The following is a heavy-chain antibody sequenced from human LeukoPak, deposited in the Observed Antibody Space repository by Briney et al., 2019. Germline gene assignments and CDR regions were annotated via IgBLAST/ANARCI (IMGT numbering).Heavy chain of an antibody. V-gene: IGHV3-30*03. J-gene: IGHJ4*02. D-gene: IGHD4-17*01. CDR2: ISYDGSNK. Sequence: PGRSLRLSCAASGFPFSTYGMHWVRQAPGKGLEWLVVISYDGSNKYYADSVKGRFTFSRDNSKNTLYLQMNSLRAEDTAVYYCARDPTVTTRYYFDYWGQGTLVTVSS. CDR1: GFPFSTYG. CDR3: ARDPTVTTRYYFDY.